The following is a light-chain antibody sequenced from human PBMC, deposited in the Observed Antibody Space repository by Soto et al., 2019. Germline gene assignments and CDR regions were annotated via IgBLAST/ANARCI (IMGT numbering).Light chain of an antibody. CDR3: SSYTSCSTRV. CDR2: EVS. Sequence: QSALTQPASVSGSPGQSITISCTGTSSDVGGYNYVSWYQQHPGKAPKLTIYEVSNRPSGVSNRFSGSKSGNTASLTISGLQAEDEADYYCSSYTSCSTRVFGGGTKLTVL. CDR1: SSDVGGYNY. V-gene: IGLV2-14*01. J-gene: IGLJ3*02.